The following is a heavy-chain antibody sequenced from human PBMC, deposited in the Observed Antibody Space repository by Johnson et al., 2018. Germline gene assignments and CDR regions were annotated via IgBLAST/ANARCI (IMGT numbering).Heavy chain of an antibody. CDR3: SKGVVLMEYQDAFDI. V-gene: IGHV3-30*18. D-gene: IGHD2-2*01. CDR1: GFTFRSYG. Sequence: QVQLVESGGGVVQPGRSLRLSCAASGFTFRSYGMHWVRQAPGKGLEWVAVISYDGSNKYYADAVKGRFTISRDNSKNTLYLQMNSPRGEDTAVYYCSKGVVLMEYQDAFDIWGKGTMVTVSS. J-gene: IGHJ3*02. CDR2: ISYDGSNK.